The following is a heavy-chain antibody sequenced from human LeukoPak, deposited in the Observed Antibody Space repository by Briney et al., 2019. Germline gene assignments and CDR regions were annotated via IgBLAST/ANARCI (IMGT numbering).Heavy chain of an antibody. V-gene: IGHV1-18*01. CDR1: GYTFTSYG. D-gene: IGHD6-13*01. J-gene: IGHJ4*02. CDR3: ARGSSFIAAAGTDY. Sequence: ASVKVSCKASGYTFTSYGISWVRQAPGQGLEWMGWISAYNGNTNYAQELQGRVTMTTDTSTSTAYMELRSLRSDDTAVYYCARGSSFIAAAGTDYWGQGTLVTVSS. CDR2: ISAYNGNT.